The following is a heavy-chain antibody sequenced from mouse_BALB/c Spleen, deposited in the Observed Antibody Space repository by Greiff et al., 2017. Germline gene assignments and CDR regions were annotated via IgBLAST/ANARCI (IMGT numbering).Heavy chain of an antibody. CDR2: ISTYYGDA. CDR3: ARKGSQVFDY. Sequence: QVQLQQSGAELVRPGVSVKISCKGSGYTFTDYAMHWVKQSHAKSLEWIGVISTYYGDASYNQKFKGKATMTVDKSSSTAYMELARLTSEDSAIYYCARKGSQVFDYWGQGTTLTVSS. CDR1: GYTFTDYA. V-gene: IGHV1S137*01. D-gene: IGHD3-2*02. J-gene: IGHJ2*01.